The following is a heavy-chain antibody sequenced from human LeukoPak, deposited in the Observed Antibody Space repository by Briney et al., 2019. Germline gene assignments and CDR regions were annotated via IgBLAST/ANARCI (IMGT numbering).Heavy chain of an antibody. CDR1: GFIFSSYA. CDR3: ARDKIWLAVAAKGPFDY. V-gene: IGHV3-23*01. CDR2: IRGSESNT. D-gene: IGHD2-15*01. Sequence: GGSLRLSCVASGFIFSSYAMSWVRQAPGKGLEWVSGIRGSESNTYYADSVKGRFTISRDNSRNTLFLQMNSLRAEDTAVYYCARDKIWLAVAAKGPFDYWGQGTLVTVSS. J-gene: IGHJ4*02.